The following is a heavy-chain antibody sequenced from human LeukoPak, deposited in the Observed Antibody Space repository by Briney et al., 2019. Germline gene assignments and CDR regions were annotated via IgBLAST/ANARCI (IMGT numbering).Heavy chain of an antibody. D-gene: IGHD5-24*01. CDR2: ISYDGSNK. Sequence: HPGRSLRLSCAVSGFTFSSYGMHWVRQAPGKGLEWVAVISYDGSNKYYADSVKGRFTISRDNSKNTLYLQMNSLRAEDTAVYYCAKVGGYNSPYFDYWGQGTLVTVSS. V-gene: IGHV3-30*18. CDR1: GFTFSSYG. CDR3: AKVGGYNSPYFDY. J-gene: IGHJ4*02.